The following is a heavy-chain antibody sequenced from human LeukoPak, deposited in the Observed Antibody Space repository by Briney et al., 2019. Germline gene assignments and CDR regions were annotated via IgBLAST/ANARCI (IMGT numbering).Heavy chain of an antibody. CDR1: GFTFSSYA. J-gene: IGHJ4*02. D-gene: IGHD3-16*01. CDR3: ASEKDYLPKYYFDY. Sequence: GGSLRPSCAASGFTFSSYAMSWVRQASGKGLEWVSAISGSGGSTYYADSVKGRFTISRDNSKNTLYLQMNSLRAEDTAVYYCASEKDYLPKYYFDYWGQGTLVTVSS. CDR2: ISGSGGST. V-gene: IGHV3-23*01.